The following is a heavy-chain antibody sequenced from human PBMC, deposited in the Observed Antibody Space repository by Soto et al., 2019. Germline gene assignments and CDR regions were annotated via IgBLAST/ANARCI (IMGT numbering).Heavy chain of an antibody. D-gene: IGHD7-27*01. Sequence: ASVKVSCKASGYTFTGYYMHWVRQAPGQGLEWMGRINPNSGGTNYAQKIQGWVTMTRDTSISTAYMELGRLRSDDTAVYYCASLLGTGDSGAFDIWGQGTMVTVSS. CDR1: GYTFTGYY. CDR2: INPNSGGT. J-gene: IGHJ3*02. CDR3: ASLLGTGDSGAFDI. V-gene: IGHV1-2*04.